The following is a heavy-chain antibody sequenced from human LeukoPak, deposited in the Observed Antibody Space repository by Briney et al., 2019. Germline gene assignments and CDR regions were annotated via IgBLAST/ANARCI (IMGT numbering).Heavy chain of an antibody. CDR2: FDPEDGET. CDR1: GYTLTELS. V-gene: IGHV1-24*01. Sequence: ASVKVSCKASGYTLTELSMHWVRQAPGKGLEWMGGFDPEDGETIYAQKFQGRVTMTEDTSTDTAYMELSSLRSEDTAVYYCATDLYYYDSGDYSFDYWGQGTLVTVSS. D-gene: IGHD3-22*01. CDR3: ATDLYYYDSGDYSFDY. J-gene: IGHJ4*02.